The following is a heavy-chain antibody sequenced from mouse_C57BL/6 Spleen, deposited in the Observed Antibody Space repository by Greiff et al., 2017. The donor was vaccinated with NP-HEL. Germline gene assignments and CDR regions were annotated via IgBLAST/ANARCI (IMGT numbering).Heavy chain of an antibody. D-gene: IGHD2-5*01. Sequence: VQLQQSGPELVKPGASVKISCKASGYAFSSSWLNWVKQRPGKGLEWIGRIYPGDGDTNYNGKFKGKATLTADKSSSTAYMQLSSLTSEDSAVYFCARYSNYAFDYWGQGTTLTVSS. V-gene: IGHV1-82*01. CDR3: ARYSNYAFDY. CDR1: GYAFSSSW. CDR2: IYPGDGDT. J-gene: IGHJ2*01.